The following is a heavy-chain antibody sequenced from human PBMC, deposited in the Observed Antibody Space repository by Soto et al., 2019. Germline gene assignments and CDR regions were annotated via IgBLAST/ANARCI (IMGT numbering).Heavy chain of an antibody. V-gene: IGHV4-59*01. CDR3: ARGWPEPAAMYFDY. D-gene: IGHD2-2*01. Sequence: SQTLSLTCTVPGGSISSYYWSWIRQPPGKGLEWIGYIYYSGSTNYNPSLKSRVTISVDTSKNQFSLKLSSVTAADTAVYYCARGWPEPAAMYFDYWGQGTLVTVSS. CDR1: GGSISSYY. J-gene: IGHJ4*02. CDR2: IYYSGST.